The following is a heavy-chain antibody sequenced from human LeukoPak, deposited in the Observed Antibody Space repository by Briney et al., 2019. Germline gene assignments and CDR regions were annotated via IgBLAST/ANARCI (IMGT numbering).Heavy chain of an antibody. J-gene: IGHJ4*02. Sequence: GESLKISCKASGYSFTNSWICWGRQMPGKVLEFLAIIYPDSDTRYRPTFQGQVTISADKSISSAYLQLSSLKAEDTAVYYCARHGGSTIVWGQGTLVTVSS. CDR1: GYSFTNSW. V-gene: IGHV5-51*01. CDR2: IYPDSDT. D-gene: IGHD3-16*01. CDR3: ARHGGSTIV.